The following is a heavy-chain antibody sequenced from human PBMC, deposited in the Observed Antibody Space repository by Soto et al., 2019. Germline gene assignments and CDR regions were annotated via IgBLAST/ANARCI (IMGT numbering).Heavy chain of an antibody. J-gene: IGHJ6*03. CDR2: INAGNGNT. Sequence: GASVKVSCKASGYTFTSYAMHWVRQAPGQRLEWMGWINAGNGNTKYSQKFQGRVTITRDTSASTAYMELSSLRSEDTAVYYCVRALKGTIFGVVPNYYMDVWGKGTTVTVSS. CDR3: VRALKGTIFGVVPNYYMDV. V-gene: IGHV1-3*01. CDR1: GYTFTSYA. D-gene: IGHD3-3*01.